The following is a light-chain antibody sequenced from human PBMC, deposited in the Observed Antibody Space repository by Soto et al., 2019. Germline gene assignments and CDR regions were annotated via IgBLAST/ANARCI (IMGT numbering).Light chain of an antibody. CDR3: CSYAGRDTLYV. CDR1: STDVGGYNY. Sequence: QSVLTQPRSVSGSPGQSVTISCTGTSTDVGGYNYVSWYQQHPGKVPKLMLYDVSKRPSGVPDRFSGSKSGNTASLTISGLQAEDEADYSCCSYAGRDTLYVFGRGTKVTVL. V-gene: IGLV2-11*01. J-gene: IGLJ1*01. CDR2: DVS.